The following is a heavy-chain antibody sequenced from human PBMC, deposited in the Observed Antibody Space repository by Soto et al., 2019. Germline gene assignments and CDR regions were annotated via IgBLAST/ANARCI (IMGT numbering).Heavy chain of an antibody. CDR1: GGSISSGGYY. J-gene: IGHJ5*02. CDR2: IYYSGST. Sequence: LSLTCTVSGGSISSGGYYWSWIRQHPGKGLGWIGYIYYSGSTYYNPSLKSRVTISVDTSKNQFSLKLSSVTAADTAVYYCARDRYGSGEYWFDPWGQGTLVTVSS. D-gene: IGHD3-10*01. V-gene: IGHV4-31*03. CDR3: ARDRYGSGEYWFDP.